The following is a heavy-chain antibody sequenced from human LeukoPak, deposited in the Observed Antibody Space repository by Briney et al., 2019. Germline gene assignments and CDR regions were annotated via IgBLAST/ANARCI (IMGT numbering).Heavy chain of an antibody. CDR3: ARFETCQCDDVFDI. J-gene: IGHJ3*02. Sequence: GGSLRLSCAASGFTFSAYSMNWVRQAPGQGLEWVSSITSSSSSTYYADSVKGRFAISRDNAKNSLYLQMNILRAEDTAVYFCARFETCQCDDVFDIWGQGTMVTVSS. CDR2: ITSSSSST. CDR1: GFTFSAYS. V-gene: IGHV3-21*01. D-gene: IGHD3-9*01.